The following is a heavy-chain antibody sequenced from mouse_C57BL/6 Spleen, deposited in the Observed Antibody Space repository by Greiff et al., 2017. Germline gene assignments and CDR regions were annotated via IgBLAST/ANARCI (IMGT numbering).Heavy chain of an antibody. CDR2: INPTNGGT. Sequence: EVQLQQSGPELVKPGASVKISCKASGYTFTDYYMNWVKQSHGKSLEWIGYINPTNGGTSYNQKFKGKATLNVDKSSSTAYMELRSLTAEDSAVYYCARTAKATWYWGQGTTRTVSS. D-gene: IGHD3-2*02. CDR1: GYTFTDYY. V-gene: IGHV1-26*01. CDR3: ARTAKATWY. J-gene: IGHJ2*01.